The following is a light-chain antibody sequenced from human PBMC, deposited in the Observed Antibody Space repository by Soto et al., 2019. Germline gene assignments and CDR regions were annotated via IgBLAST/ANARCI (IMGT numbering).Light chain of an antibody. V-gene: IGLV1-47*01. CDR2: RNN. J-gene: IGLJ1*01. Sequence: VLTQPPSASWTPGQRVTISCSGSSSNIGSNYVYWYQQLPGTAPKLLIYRNNQRPSGVPDRFSGSKSGTSASLAISGLRSEDEADYYCEAWDDSLSGSYVFGTGTKVTVL. CDR1: SSNIGSNY. CDR3: EAWDDSLSGSYV.